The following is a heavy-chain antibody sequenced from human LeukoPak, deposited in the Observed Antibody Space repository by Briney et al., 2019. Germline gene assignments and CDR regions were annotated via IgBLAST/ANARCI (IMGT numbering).Heavy chain of an antibody. D-gene: IGHD6-19*01. Sequence: PGGSLRLSCAASGFTFRSYEMNWVRQAPGKGLEWVSYISSSGTTIFYADSVKGRFTISRDNAKNSLYLQMNSLRAEDTAVYYCARAVAGILVGWFDPWGQGTLVTVSS. CDR1: GFTFRSYE. CDR2: ISSSGTTI. CDR3: ARAVAGILVGWFDP. J-gene: IGHJ5*02. V-gene: IGHV3-48*03.